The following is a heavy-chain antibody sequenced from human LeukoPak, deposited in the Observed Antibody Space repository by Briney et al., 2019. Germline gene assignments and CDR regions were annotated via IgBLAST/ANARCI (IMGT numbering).Heavy chain of an antibody. V-gene: IGHV1-18*01. CDR2: ISAHNGYT. CDR3: ARARIAARLPFDY. Sequence: ASVKVSCKASGYTFTSYGISWVRQAPGQGLEWMGWISAHNGYTKYAQKVQGRVSLTTDTSTSTAYMEVRSLRSDDTAVYYCARARIAARLPFDYWGQGTLVTVSS. J-gene: IGHJ4*02. CDR1: GYTFTSYG. D-gene: IGHD6-6*01.